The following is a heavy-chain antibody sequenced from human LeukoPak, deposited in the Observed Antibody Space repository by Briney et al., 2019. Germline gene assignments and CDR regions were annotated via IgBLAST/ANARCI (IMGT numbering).Heavy chain of an antibody. Sequence: TGGSLRLSCAASGFTFSSYEMNWVRQAPGKGLEWVSYISSSGSTIYYADSVKGRFTISRDNARNSLYLQMNSLRVEDTAVYYCARRDSTTGWFDPWGQGTLVTVSS. CDR3: ARRDSTTGWFDP. V-gene: IGHV3-48*03. J-gene: IGHJ5*02. D-gene: IGHD4-17*01. CDR1: GFTFSSYE. CDR2: ISSSGSTI.